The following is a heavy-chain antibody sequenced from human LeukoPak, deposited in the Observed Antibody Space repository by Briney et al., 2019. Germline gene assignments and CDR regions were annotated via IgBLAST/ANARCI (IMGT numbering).Heavy chain of an antibody. Sequence: SETLSLTCTVSGGSISSSSSYWGWIRQPPGKGLEWIGGIYYSGTTYYNPSLKSRVTISLDTSKNQFSLRLSSVTAADTAVYYCARGKAEHFSYFYDSSGYPLLYFDSWGQGTLVTASS. D-gene: IGHD3-22*01. J-gene: IGHJ4*02. CDR1: GGSISSSSSY. V-gene: IGHV4-39*07. CDR3: ARGKAEHFSYFYDSSGYPLLYFDS. CDR2: IYYSGTT.